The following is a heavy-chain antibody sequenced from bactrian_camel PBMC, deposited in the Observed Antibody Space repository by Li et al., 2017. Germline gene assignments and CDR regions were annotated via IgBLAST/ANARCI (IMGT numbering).Heavy chain of an antibody. V-gene: IGHV3S68*01. Sequence: HVQLVESGGGSVQAGGTLRLSCAASGHTDSRACMAWFRQAPGKEREGVAGIGSNGNPTYAGSVKGRFTITKDNAKNTLYLQMNSLKPEDTAMYFCAAERACYSGDFGPDVLMFAYCGQGTQVTVS. CDR2: IGSNGNP. J-gene: IGHJ4*01. D-gene: IGHD4*01. CDR1: GHTDSRAC.